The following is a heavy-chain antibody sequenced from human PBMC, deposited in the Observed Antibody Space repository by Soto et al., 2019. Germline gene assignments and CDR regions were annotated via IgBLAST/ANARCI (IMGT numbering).Heavy chain of an antibody. J-gene: IGHJ3*02. CDR1: EFTFSNYA. CDR2: ISYGGGTT. D-gene: IGHD6-13*01. Sequence: PGGTLRLSCAASEFTFSNYAMSWVRQPPGKGLEWVSAISYGGGTTYYADPEKRRFTISRDNSNNTLYLQMNSLSADDAAEYYSAEDSQQTSTFALYMWGQGKIVTVSS. V-gene: IGHV3-23*01. CDR3: AEDSQQTSTFALYM.